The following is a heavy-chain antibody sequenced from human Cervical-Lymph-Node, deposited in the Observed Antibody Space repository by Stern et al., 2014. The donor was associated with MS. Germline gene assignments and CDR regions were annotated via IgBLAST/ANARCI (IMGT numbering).Heavy chain of an antibody. Sequence: VHLVESGAEVKKPGSSVKVSCKASGGTFSSYAISWVRQAPGQGLEWMGGIIPIFGTANYAQKFQGRVTITADESTSTAYMELSSLRSEDTAVFYCARDSGSPTRQFDYWGQGTLVTVSS. CDR2: IIPIFGTA. D-gene: IGHD1-26*01. CDR1: GGTFSSYA. J-gene: IGHJ4*02. V-gene: IGHV1-69*01. CDR3: ARDSGSPTRQFDY.